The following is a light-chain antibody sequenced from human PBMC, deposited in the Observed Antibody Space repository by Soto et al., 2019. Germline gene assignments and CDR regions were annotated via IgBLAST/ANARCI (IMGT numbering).Light chain of an antibody. CDR1: QSVSSN. J-gene: IGKJ5*01. CDR2: GAS. Sequence: ELVRTQPQATLSLSPGERATLSCRPSQSVSSNLAWYQQKPGQAPRLLIYGASTRATGIPARFSGSGSGTDFTLTISSLEPEDFAVYYCQQRSNWPPITFGQGTRLEIK. V-gene: IGKV3-11*01. CDR3: QQRSNWPPIT.